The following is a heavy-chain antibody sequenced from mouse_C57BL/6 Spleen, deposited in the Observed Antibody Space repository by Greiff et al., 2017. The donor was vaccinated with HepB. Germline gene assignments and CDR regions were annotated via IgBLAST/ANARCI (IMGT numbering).Heavy chain of an antibody. CDR1: GYAFSSSW. CDR2: IYPGDGDT. CDR3: ARSGNYLDY. D-gene: IGHD1-1*02. J-gene: IGHJ2*01. Sequence: VQLQQSGPELVKPGASVKISCKASGYAFSSSWMNWVKQRPGKGLEWIGRIYPGDGDTNYNGKFKGKATLTADKSSSTAYMQLSSLTSEDSAVYFCARSGNYLDYWGQGTTLTVSS. V-gene: IGHV1-82*01.